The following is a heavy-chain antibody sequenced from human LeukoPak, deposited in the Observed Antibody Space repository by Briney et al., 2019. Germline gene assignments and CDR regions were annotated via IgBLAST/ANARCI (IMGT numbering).Heavy chain of an antibody. J-gene: IGHJ3*02. CDR2: ISGNGGNT. D-gene: IGHD1-7*01. CDR1: GFTFSSHQ. V-gene: IGHV3-64*01. Sequence: PGGSLRLSCAASGFTFSSHQMHWVRQAPGKGLEYVSAISGNGGNTYYANSAKGRFTISRDNSKNTLYLQMGSLRPEDMAVYYCARQFSGVNYGAYDMWGQGTMVTVSS. CDR3: ARQFSGVNYGAYDM.